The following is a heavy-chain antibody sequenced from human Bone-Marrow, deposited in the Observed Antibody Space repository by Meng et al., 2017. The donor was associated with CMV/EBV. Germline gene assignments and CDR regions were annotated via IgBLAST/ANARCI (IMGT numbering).Heavy chain of an antibody. V-gene: IGHV3-15*01. CDR2: IKSKTDGGTT. CDR1: GFTFSNAW. CDR3: TTDGITIFGVVIPRFDY. Sequence: GESLKISCAASGFTFSNAWMSWVRQAPGKGLEWVGRIKSKTDGGTTDYAAPVKGRLTISRDDSKNTLYLQMNSLKTEDTAVYYCTTDGITIFGVVIPRFDYWGQGTLVTVSS. D-gene: IGHD3-3*01. J-gene: IGHJ4*02.